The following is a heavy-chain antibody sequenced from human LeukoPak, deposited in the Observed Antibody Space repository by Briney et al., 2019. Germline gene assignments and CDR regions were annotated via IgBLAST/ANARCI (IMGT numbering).Heavy chain of an antibody. CDR3: ARDYRVSWGTTDYFDY. D-gene: IGHD3-16*01. V-gene: IGHV1-18*01. CDR1: GYTFTRYG. CDR2: ISAYNGNT. Sequence: ASVKVSCKASGYTFTRYGISWVRQAPGQGLEWMGWISAYNGNTNYAQKLQGRVTMTTDTSTSTAYMELRSLRSDDTAVYYCARDYRVSWGTTDYFDYWGQGTLVTVSS. J-gene: IGHJ4*02.